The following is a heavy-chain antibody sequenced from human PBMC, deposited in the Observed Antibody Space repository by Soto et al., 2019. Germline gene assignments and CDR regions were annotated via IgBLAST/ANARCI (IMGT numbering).Heavy chain of an antibody. J-gene: IGHJ5*02. CDR2: ISYDGSNK. V-gene: IGHV3-30-3*01. CDR3: ARDRAYYDILTVFDP. CDR1: GFTFSSYA. Sequence: GGSLRLSCAASGFTFSSYAMHWVRQAPGKGLEWVAVISYDGSNKYYADSVKGRFTISRDNSKNTLYLQMNSLRAEDTALYYCARDRAYYDILTVFDPWGQGTLVTVS. D-gene: IGHD3-9*01.